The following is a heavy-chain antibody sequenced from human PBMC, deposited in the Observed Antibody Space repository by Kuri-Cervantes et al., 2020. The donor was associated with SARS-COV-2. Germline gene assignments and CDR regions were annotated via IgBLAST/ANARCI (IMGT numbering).Heavy chain of an antibody. D-gene: IGHD3-3*01. CDR1: GFTVSSNY. Sequence: GESLKISCAASGFTVSSNYMSWVRQAPGKGLEWVSVTYSGGSTYYADSVKGRFTISRDNSKNTLYLQMNSLRAEDTAVYYCAKMEGGFLEWTWIDYWGQGTLVTVSS. V-gene: IGHV3-53*01. CDR3: AKMEGGFLEWTWIDY. CDR2: TYSGGST. J-gene: IGHJ4*02.